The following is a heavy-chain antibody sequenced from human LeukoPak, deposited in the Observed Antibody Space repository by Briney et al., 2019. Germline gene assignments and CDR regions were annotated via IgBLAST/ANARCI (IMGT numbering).Heavy chain of an antibody. D-gene: IGHD3-22*01. Sequence: PSETLSLTCAVYGGSFSGYYWSWIRQPPWNGLEWIGEINHSGSTNYNPSLKSRVTISVDTSKNQFSLKLSSVTAADTAVYYCARAAYTYYYDSSGYGRACYYYYMDVWGKGTTVTVSS. V-gene: IGHV4-34*01. J-gene: IGHJ6*03. CDR2: INHSGST. CDR3: ARAAYTYYYDSSGYGRACYYYYMDV. CDR1: GGSFSGYY.